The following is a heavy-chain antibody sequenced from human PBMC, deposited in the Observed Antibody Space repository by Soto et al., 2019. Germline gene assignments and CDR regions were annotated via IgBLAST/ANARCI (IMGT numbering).Heavy chain of an antibody. V-gene: IGHV3-66*01. J-gene: IGHJ6*04. D-gene: IGHD2-15*01. Sequence: EVQLVESGGGLVQPGGSLRLSCAASGFTVSSKYMTWVRQAPGKGLEWVSLIQSGGTTSYADSVKGRFTISRDTSENTLHLQMDSLRVEDTAVYYCARDDVRCDGGRYYGIPLDVWGTGTTVTVSS. CDR3: ARDDVRCDGGRYYGIPLDV. CDR2: IQSGGTT. CDR1: GFTVSSKY.